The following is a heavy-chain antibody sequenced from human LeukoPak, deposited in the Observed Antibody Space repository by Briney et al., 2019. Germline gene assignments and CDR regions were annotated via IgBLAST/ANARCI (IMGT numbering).Heavy chain of an antibody. CDR3: ARLSTTSSPFDY. J-gene: IGHJ4*02. V-gene: IGHV3-74*01. CDR2: INSDGSST. D-gene: IGHD2-2*01. CDR1: GFTFSSYW. Sequence: GGSLGLSCAASGFTFSSYWMHWVRQAPGKGLVWVSRINSDGSSTSYADSVKGRFTISRDNAKNTLYLQMNSLRAEDTAVYYCARLSTTSSPFDYWGQGTLVTVSS.